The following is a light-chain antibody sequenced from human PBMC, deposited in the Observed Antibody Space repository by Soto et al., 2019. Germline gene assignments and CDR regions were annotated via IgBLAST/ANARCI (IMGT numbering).Light chain of an antibody. CDR3: QKYNSAPPLT. V-gene: IGKV1-27*01. CDR2: AAS. J-gene: IGKJ4*01. CDR1: QGISNY. Sequence: DIQMTQSPSSLSASVGDRVTITCRASQGISNYLAWYQQKPGKVPKLLIYAASTLQSGVPSRFSGSGSGTAFTLKISSLQPEDVATYYCQKYNSAPPLTFGGGTKMEIK.